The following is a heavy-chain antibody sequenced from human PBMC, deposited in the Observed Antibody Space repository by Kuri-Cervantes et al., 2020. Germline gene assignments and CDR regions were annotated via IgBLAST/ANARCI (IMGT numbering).Heavy chain of an antibody. V-gene: IGHV1-18*01. J-gene: IGHJ5*02. CDR1: GYTFTSYG. CDR2: ISAYNGNT. Sequence: ASVKVSCKASGYTFTSYGISWVRQAPGQGLEWMGWISAYNGNTNYAQKFQGRVTMTRNTSISTAYMELSSLRSEDTAVYYCAGGVRRPPLEYWFDPWGQGTLVTVSS. D-gene: IGHD1-1*01. CDR3: AGGVRRPPLEYWFDP.